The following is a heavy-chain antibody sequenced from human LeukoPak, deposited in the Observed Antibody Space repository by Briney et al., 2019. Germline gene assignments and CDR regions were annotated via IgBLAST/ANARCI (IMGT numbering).Heavy chain of an antibody. D-gene: IGHD6-6*01. J-gene: IGHJ6*03. CDR2: MNPNSGNT. Sequence: ASVKVSCKASGYTFTSYDINWVRQATGQGLEWMGWMNPNSGNTGYAQKFQGRVTMTRNTSISTAYMELSSLRSEDTAVYYCARAEGGGYSSSSGGYYVDVWGKGTTVTVSS. CDR3: ARAEGGGYSSSSGGYYVDV. V-gene: IGHV1-8*01. CDR1: GYTFTSYD.